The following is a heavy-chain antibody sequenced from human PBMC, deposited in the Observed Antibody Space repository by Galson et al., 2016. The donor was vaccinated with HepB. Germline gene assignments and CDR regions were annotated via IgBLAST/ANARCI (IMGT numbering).Heavy chain of an antibody. CDR2: SRSKADSHVT. J-gene: IGHJ4*02. CDR1: GFIFSDHY. Sequence: SLRLSCAVSGFIFSDHYMDWVRQAPGKGLEWVGRSRSKADSHVTEYAASARSRYTISRDDSKNSLHLQMNSLKTEDTAVYYCVRSYYDWGQGTLVTVSS. D-gene: IGHD3-10*01. CDR3: VRSYYD. V-gene: IGHV3-72*01.